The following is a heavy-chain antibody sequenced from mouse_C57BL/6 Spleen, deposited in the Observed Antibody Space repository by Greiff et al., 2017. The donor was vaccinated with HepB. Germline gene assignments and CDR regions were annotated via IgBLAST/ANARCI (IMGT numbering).Heavy chain of an antibody. CDR3: TRADYDCSLDY. CDR1: GFTFSSYA. Sequence: EVKLVESGEGLVKPGGSLKLSCAASGFTFSSYAMSWVRQTPEKRLEWVAYISSGGDYIYYAATVKGRFTISRDNARNTLYLQISSLKSEDTAMYYCTRADYDCSLDYWGQGTSVTVTS. V-gene: IGHV5-9-1*02. CDR2: ISSGGDYI. J-gene: IGHJ4*01. D-gene: IGHD1-1*02.